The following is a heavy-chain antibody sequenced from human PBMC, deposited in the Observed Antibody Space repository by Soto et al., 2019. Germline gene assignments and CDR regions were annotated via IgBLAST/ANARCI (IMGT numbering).Heavy chain of an antibody. CDR2: INHSGST. CDR3: ARKRLGGNYYYGMDV. D-gene: IGHD3-10*01. Sequence: SETLSLTCAVYGGSFSGYYWSWIRQPPGKGLEWIGEINHSGSTNYNPSLKSRVTISVDKSKNQFSLKLSSVTAADTAVYYCARKRLGGNYYYGMDVWGQGTTVTVSS. J-gene: IGHJ6*02. V-gene: IGHV4-34*01. CDR1: GGSFSGYY.